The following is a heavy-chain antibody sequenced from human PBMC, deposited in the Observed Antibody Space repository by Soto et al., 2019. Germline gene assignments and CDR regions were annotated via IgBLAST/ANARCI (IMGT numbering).Heavy chain of an antibody. CDR2: INYTGTT. J-gene: IGHJ4*02. CDR1: GTSIRGYY. CDR3: AREVSSFGSNHFDS. V-gene: IGHV4-59*01. D-gene: IGHD3-10*01. Sequence: KPSETLSLTCSVSGTSIRGYYWTWIRQPPGKGLEWIGYINYTGTTKYNPSLKSRLTISVDTSKNQFSLRLNSVTAADTAVYYCAREVSSFGSNHFDSWGQGALVTVSS.